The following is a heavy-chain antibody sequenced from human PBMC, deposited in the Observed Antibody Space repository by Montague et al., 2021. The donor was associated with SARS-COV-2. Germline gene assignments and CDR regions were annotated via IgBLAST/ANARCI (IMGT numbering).Heavy chain of an antibody. V-gene: IGHV4-59*08. Sequence: SETLSLTCTVSGGSITDYSWIWIRQPPGKALEWIGYVFKSGGTSYNPSLKSRVTMSVDTSKSHFSLRLTSVTAADTAVYYRARRASSFDNWFDLWGQGALVTVSS. CDR3: ARRASSFDNWFDL. J-gene: IGHJ5*02. CDR1: GGSITDYS. CDR2: VFKSGGT. D-gene: IGHD3-10*01.